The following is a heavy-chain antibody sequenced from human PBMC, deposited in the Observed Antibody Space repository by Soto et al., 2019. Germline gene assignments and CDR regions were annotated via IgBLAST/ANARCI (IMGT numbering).Heavy chain of an antibody. V-gene: IGHV4-34*01. J-gene: IGHJ5*02. CDR3: ARSLPPGSPAFGPSRNWFDP. Sequence: SETLSLTCAVYGGSFSGYYWSWIRQPPGKGLEWIGEINHSGSTNYNPSLKSRVTISVDTSKNQFSLKLSSVTAADTAVYYCARSLPPGSPAFGPSRNWFDPWGQGTLVTVSS. D-gene: IGHD3-16*01. CDR1: GGSFSGYY. CDR2: INHSGST.